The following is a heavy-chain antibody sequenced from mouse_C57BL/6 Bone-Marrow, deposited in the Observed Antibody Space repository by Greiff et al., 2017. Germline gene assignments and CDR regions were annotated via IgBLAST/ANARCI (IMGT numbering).Heavy chain of an antibody. CDR2: IDPSDSYT. D-gene: IGHD3-2*02. V-gene: IGHV1-59*01. Sequence: VQLQESGAELVRPGTSVKLSCKASGYTFTSYWMHWVKQRPGQGLEWIGVIDPSDSYTNYNQKFKGKATLTVDTSSSTAYMQLSSLTSEDSAVYYCASLLDSSGYLDYWGQGTTLTVSS. CDR3: ASLLDSSGYLDY. CDR1: GYTFTSYW. J-gene: IGHJ2*01.